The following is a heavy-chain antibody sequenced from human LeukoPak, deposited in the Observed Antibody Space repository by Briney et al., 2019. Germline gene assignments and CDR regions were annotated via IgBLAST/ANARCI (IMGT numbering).Heavy chain of an antibody. CDR2: ISSSGT. CDR1: GGSISIYL. Sequence: SETLSLTCTVSGGSISIYLWSWIRQSPGQGPEWIGYISSSGTNYNPSLGSRVTISVDTSKNQFSLKLSSVTAADTAVYYCARDKSLRGNWFGNDYWGQGTLVTVSS. J-gene: IGHJ4*02. V-gene: IGHV4-59*01. CDR3: ARDKSLRGNWFGNDY. D-gene: IGHD3-10*01.